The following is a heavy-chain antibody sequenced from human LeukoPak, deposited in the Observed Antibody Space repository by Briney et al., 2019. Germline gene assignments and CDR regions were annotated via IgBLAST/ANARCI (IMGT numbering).Heavy chain of an antibody. CDR1: GFTFSRHG. D-gene: IGHD5-24*01. V-gene: IGHV3-23*01. J-gene: IGHJ4*02. CDR3: AKDDAWLQYNG. Sequence: GGSLRLSCVASGFTFSRHGMNWVRQAPGKGLEWVSGISPSGDIKYYVDSVKGRFTISRDNSKNTLYLQINSLRDEVTAVYYCAKDDAWLQYNGWGQGTLVTVSS. CDR2: ISPSGDIK.